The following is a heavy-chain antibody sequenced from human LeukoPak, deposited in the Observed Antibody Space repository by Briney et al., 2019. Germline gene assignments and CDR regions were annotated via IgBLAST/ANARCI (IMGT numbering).Heavy chain of an antibody. V-gene: IGHV1-18*04. J-gene: IGHJ3*02. CDR2: ISAYNGNT. CDR3: ARDERVEGVVVVAASI. D-gene: IGHD2-15*01. Sequence: GASVKVSCKTSGYTFTGYYMHWVRQAPGQGLEWMGWISAYNGNTNYAQKLQGRVTMTTDTSTSTAYMELRSLRSDDTAVYYCARDERVEGVVVVAASIWGQGTMVTVSS. CDR1: GYTFTGYY.